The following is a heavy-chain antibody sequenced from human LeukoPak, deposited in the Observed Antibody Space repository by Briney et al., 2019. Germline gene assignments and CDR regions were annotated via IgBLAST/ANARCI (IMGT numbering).Heavy chain of an antibody. Sequence: PGGSLRLSCAASGFTFSSYAMSWVRQAPGKGLEWVSAISGSGGSTYYADSVKDRFTISRDNSKNTLYLQMNSLRAEDTAVYYCAKGTYYDSWSGYYEWGQGTLVTVSS. CDR2: ISGSGGST. V-gene: IGHV3-23*01. J-gene: IGHJ4*02. CDR1: GFTFSSYA. D-gene: IGHD3-3*01. CDR3: AKGTYYDSWSGYYE.